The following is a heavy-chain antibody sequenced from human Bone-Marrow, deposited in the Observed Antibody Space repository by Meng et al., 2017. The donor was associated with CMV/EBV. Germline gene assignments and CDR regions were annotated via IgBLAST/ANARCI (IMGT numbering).Heavy chain of an antibody. CDR1: GFTFDDYG. Sequence: GGSLRLSCAASGFTFDDYGMSWVRQAPGKGLEWVSGINWNGGSTGYADSVKGRFTISRDNAKNSLYLQMNSLRAEDTALYYCARTNCSSTSCYYYYGMDVWGQGTTVTVCS. CDR3: ARTNCSSTSCYYYYGMDV. J-gene: IGHJ6*02. CDR2: INWNGGST. V-gene: IGHV3-20*04. D-gene: IGHD2-2*01.